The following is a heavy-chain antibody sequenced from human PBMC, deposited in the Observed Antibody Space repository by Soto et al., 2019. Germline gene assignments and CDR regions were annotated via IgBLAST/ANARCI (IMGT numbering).Heavy chain of an antibody. D-gene: IGHD3-9*01. J-gene: IGHJ4*02. CDR2: ISYDGSNK. Sequence: GGSLRLSCAASGFTFSSYAMHWVRQAPGKGLEWVAVISYDGSNKYYADSVKGRFTISRDNSKNTLYLQMNSLRAEDTAVYYCARESDILTGYDNWGQGTLVTVSS. CDR3: ARESDILTGYDN. CDR1: GFTFSSYA. V-gene: IGHV3-30-3*01.